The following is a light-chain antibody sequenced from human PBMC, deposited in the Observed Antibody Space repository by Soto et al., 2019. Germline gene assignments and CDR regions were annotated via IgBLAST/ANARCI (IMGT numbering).Light chain of an antibody. CDR3: QQYEAVVT. Sequence: EIVLTQSPCTLSLSPGERATLSCRASQSLTNNYFAWYQQKPGRALRLLIDGASTRATGIPDRFSGSGSGTDFTLTISRLEHEDVSVYYCQQYEAVVTFGQGTKVEI. J-gene: IGKJ1*01. CDR1: QSLTNNY. CDR2: GAS. V-gene: IGKV3-20*01.